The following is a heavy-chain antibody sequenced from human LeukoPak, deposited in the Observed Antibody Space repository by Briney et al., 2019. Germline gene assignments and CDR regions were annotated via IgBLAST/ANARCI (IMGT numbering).Heavy chain of an antibody. V-gene: IGHV1-69*05. CDR1: GGTFSSYA. J-gene: IGHJ6*03. CDR3: ARAEAAGIPAAMPLMWYYYYMDV. D-gene: IGHD2-2*01. Sequence: SSVKVSCKASGGTFSSYATSWVRQAPGQGLEWMGGIIPIFGTANYAQKFQGRVTITTDESTSTAYMELSSLRSEDTAVYYCARAEAAGIPAAMPLMWYYYYMDVWGKGTTVTVSS. CDR2: IIPIFGTA.